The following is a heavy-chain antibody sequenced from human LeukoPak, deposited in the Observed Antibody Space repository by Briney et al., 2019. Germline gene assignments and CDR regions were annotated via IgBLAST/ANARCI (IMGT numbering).Heavy chain of an antibody. V-gene: IGHV3-33*01. Sequence: PGGSLRLSCAASGFTFDNYRMHWVRQAPGKGLEWVALIHFDGSKKYSADSVKGRFTISRDNSKNTLYLQMNSLRAEDTAVYYCARYCSSASCYRGFDYWGQGTLVTVSS. CDR3: ARYCSSASCYRGFDY. D-gene: IGHD2-2*02. J-gene: IGHJ4*02. CDR2: IHFDGSKK. CDR1: GFTFDNYR.